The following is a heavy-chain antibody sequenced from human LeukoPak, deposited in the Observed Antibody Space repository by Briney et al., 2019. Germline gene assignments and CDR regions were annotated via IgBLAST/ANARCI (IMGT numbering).Heavy chain of an antibody. CDR2: IYYSGST. Sequence: SETLSLTCTVSGGSISSGGYYWSWIRQHPGKGLEWIGYIYYSGSTYYNPSLKSRVTISVDTSKNQFSLKLSSVTAADTAVYYCARDLMKSSGYYYMDVWGKGTTVTVSS. CDR1: GGSISSGGYY. CDR3: ARDLMKSSGYYYMDV. J-gene: IGHJ6*03. D-gene: IGHD3-16*02. V-gene: IGHV4-31*02.